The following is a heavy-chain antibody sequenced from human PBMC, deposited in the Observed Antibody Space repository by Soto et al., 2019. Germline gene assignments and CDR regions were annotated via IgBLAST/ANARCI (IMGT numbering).Heavy chain of an antibody. CDR1: CGSISSGGYY. Sequence: LSLTCTVSCGSISSGGYYWSWILQHPGKGLEWIGYIYYSGSTYYNPSLKSRVTISVDTSKNQFSLKLSSVTAADTAVYYCARFQGGGQTVRWFDPWGQGTLVTVSS. J-gene: IGHJ5*02. V-gene: IGHV4-31*03. D-gene: IGHD3-16*01. CDR2: IYYSGST. CDR3: ARFQGGGQTVRWFDP.